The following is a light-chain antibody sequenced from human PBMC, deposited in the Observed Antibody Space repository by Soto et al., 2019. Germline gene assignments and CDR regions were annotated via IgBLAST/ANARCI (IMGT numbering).Light chain of an antibody. CDR1: SSDVGSYNL. CDR3: CSYAGSNSLL. Sequence: QSALTQPASVSGSPGQSITISCTGTSSDVGSYNLVSWYQQHPGKAPKLMIYEDNKRPSGVSNRFSGSKSGNTASLTISGLQAEDEADYHCCSYAGSNSLLFGGGTKLTVL. V-gene: IGLV2-23*01. CDR2: EDN. J-gene: IGLJ2*01.